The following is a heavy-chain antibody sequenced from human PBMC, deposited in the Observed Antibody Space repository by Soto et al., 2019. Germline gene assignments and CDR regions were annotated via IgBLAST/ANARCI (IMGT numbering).Heavy chain of an antibody. J-gene: IGHJ6*02. Sequence: QVQLKESGPGLVKPSETLALTCTVSGGSIGSYYWSWIRQPPGRGLEWIGCVYYSDGTNYNPSLKSRVTMSMDKSNNQFSLRLSSVTAAETAVYYWARTESSSWSFFYYGMDVWGQGTTVTVSS. CDR3: ARTESSSWSFFYYGMDV. CDR2: VYYSDGT. V-gene: IGHV4-59*01. D-gene: IGHD6-13*01. CDR1: GGSIGSYY.